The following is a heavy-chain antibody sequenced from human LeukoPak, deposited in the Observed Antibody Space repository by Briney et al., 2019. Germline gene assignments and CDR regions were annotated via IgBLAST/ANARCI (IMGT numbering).Heavy chain of an antibody. CDR3: AREAGDYGFSYYYYMDV. CDR1: EFTVISNY. Sequence: GGSLRLSCAASEFTVISNYMSWVRQAPGKGLEWVSLIYSGGSTYYADSVKGRFTISGDNSKNTLYLQMNSLRAEDTAVYYCAREAGDYGFSYYYYMDVWGKGTTVTISS. D-gene: IGHD4-17*01. V-gene: IGHV3-66*01. CDR2: IYSGGST. J-gene: IGHJ6*03.